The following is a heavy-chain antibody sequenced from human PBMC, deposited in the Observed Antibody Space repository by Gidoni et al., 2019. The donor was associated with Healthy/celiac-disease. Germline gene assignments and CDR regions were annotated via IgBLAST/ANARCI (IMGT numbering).Heavy chain of an antibody. V-gene: IGHV4-39*01. D-gene: IGHD6-19*01. CDR1: GGSISSSSYY. CDR3: ARLEGGWFSNTGHFDY. J-gene: IGHJ4*02. Sequence: QLQLQESGPGLVKPSETLSLTCTVPGGSISSSSYYWGLIRQPPGKGLEWIGSIYYSGSTYYNPALKSRVTISVDTSKNQFSLKLSSVTAADTAVYYCARLEGGWFSNTGHFDYWGQGTLVTVSS. CDR2: IYYSGST.